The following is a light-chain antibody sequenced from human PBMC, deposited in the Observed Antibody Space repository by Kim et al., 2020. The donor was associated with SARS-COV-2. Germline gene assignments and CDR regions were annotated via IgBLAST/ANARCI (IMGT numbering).Light chain of an antibody. V-gene: IGLV3-19*01. CDR2: GKN. Sequence: SSELTQDPAVSVAWGQTVRITCQGDSLRSYYATWYQQKPGQAPIVVIYGKNNRPSGIPDRFSGSSSGNTASLTITGTQAGDEADYYCNSRDSNDNVVFGGGTQLTVL. CDR1: SLRSYY. J-gene: IGLJ2*01. CDR3: NSRDSNDNVV.